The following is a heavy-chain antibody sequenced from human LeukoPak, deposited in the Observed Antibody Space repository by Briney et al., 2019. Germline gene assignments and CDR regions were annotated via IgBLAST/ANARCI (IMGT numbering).Heavy chain of an antibody. V-gene: IGHV3-74*01. CDR1: GFTLSTYW. CDR3: AKDALYSGTYFALDI. CDR2: IKTDGSTT. D-gene: IGHD1-26*01. Sequence: GGSLRLSCAASGFTLSTYWMHWVRQAPGKGLVWVSRIKTDGSTTNYADSVKGRFTISRDNSKNTLYLQMTSLRAEDTAVFHCAKDALYSGTYFALDIWGQGTMVTVSS. J-gene: IGHJ3*02.